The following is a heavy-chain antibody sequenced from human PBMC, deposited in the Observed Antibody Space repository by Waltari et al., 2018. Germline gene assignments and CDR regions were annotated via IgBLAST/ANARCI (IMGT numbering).Heavy chain of an antibody. J-gene: IGHJ6*02. D-gene: IGHD7-27*01. Sequence: EVQLVESGGGLVQPGGSLRLSCSASGFTFSSYSMNWVRQAPGKGLEWVSYISSSSTIYYADSGKGRFTISRDNAKNSLYLQMNSLRAEDTAVYYCARAWGSSGNGMDVWGQGTTVTVSS. CDR2: ISSSSTI. V-gene: IGHV3-48*01. CDR1: GFTFSSYS. CDR3: ARAWGSSGNGMDV.